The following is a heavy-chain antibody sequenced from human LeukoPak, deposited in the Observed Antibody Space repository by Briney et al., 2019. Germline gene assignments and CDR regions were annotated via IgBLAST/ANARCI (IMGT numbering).Heavy chain of an antibody. Sequence: GGSLRLSCAASGFTFSSYSMNWVRQAPGKGLEWVSSISSSSSYIYYADSVKGRFTISRDNAKNSLYLQMNSLRAEDTAVYYCARDPSSSWYVDYWGRGTLVTVSS. CDR2: ISSSSSYI. D-gene: IGHD6-13*01. V-gene: IGHV3-21*01. CDR3: ARDPSSSWYVDY. CDR1: GFTFSSYS. J-gene: IGHJ4*02.